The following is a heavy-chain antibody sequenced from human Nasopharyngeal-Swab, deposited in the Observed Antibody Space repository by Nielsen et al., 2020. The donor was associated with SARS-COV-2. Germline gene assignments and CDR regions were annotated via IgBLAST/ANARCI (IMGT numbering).Heavy chain of an antibody. V-gene: IGHV4-59*08. CDR3: ARHLAVAGDFDY. CDR2: IYYSGST. D-gene: IGHD6-19*01. CDR1: GGPISSYY. Sequence: SETLSLTCTVPGGPISSYYWSWIRQPPGKGLEWIGYIYYSGSTNYNPSLKSRVTISVDTSKNQFSLKLSSVTAADTAVYYCARHLAVAGDFDYWGQGTLVTVSS. J-gene: IGHJ4*02.